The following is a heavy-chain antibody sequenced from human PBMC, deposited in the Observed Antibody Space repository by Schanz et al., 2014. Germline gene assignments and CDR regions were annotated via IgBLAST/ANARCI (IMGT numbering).Heavy chain of an antibody. CDR3: ARKSLVSAHYDS. Sequence: EVQLVESGGGLVQPGGSLRLSCAAPGFTLSNYAMHWVRQTPDKGLEWVSGLSANGDSTFYSSSVKGRFTISRDISKSTLYLQMGSLRAEDVAVYYCARKSLVSAHYDSWGQGTLVTVSS. D-gene: IGHD2-21*01. CDR2: LSANGDST. V-gene: IGHV3-64*01. CDR1: GFTLSNYA. J-gene: IGHJ4*02.